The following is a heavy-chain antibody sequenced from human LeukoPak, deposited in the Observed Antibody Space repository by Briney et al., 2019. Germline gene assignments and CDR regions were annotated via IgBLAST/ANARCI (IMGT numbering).Heavy chain of an antibody. Sequence: ESGPTLVKPTQTLTLTCTFSGFSLSTSGVGVGRIRQPPGKALEWLALIYWDDDKRYSPSLKSRLTITKDTSKNQVVLTMTNMDPVDTATYYCAHSGPELRRAYFDYWGQGTLVTVSS. CDR1: GFSLSTSGVG. J-gene: IGHJ4*02. CDR3: AHSGPELRRAYFDY. CDR2: IYWDDDK. D-gene: IGHD1-14*01. V-gene: IGHV2-5*02.